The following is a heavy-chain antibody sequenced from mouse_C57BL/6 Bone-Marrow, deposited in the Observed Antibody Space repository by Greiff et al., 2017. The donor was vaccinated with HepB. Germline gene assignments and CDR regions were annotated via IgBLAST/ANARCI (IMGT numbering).Heavy chain of an antibody. J-gene: IGHJ3*01. D-gene: IGHD1-1*01. CDR1: GFTFNDYQ. CDR2: IRNKANGYTT. V-gene: IGHV7-4*01. Sequence: EVQLVESGGGLVQPGASLRLSCAASGFTFNDYQMSWVRQAPGKAPEWLALIRNKANGYTTEYTASVKGRFTISRDNSQNILYLQMNTLRAEYSATYYGVKAVSSGSSYTWFAYWGQGTLVTVSA. CDR3: VKAVSSGSSYTWFAY.